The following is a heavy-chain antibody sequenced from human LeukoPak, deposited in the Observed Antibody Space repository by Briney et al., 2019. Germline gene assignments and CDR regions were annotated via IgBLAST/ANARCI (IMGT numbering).Heavy chain of an antibody. CDR3: ARGHRDCSSTSCYGTYGMNV. Sequence: ASVKVSCKASGYTFTGYYMHWVRQAPGQGLEWMGWINPNSGGTNYAQKFQGWVTMTRDTSISTAYMELSRLRSDDTAVYYCARGHRDCSSTSCYGTYGMNVWGQGTTVTVPS. V-gene: IGHV1-2*04. CDR2: INPNSGGT. D-gene: IGHD2-2*01. J-gene: IGHJ6*02. CDR1: GYTFTGYY.